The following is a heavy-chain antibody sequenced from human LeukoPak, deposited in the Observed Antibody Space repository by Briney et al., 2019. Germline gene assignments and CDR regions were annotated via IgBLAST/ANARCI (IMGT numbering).Heavy chain of an antibody. Sequence: GGSLRLSCAASGFTFSNAWMSWVRQAPGKGLEWVGRIKSKTDGGTTDYAAPVKGRFTISRDDSKNTLYLQMNSLETEDTAVYYCTTDYSNYEGYYYGMDVWGQGTTVTVSS. CDR3: TTDYSNYEGYYYGMDV. J-gene: IGHJ6*02. CDR1: GFTFSNAW. D-gene: IGHD4-11*01. V-gene: IGHV3-15*01. CDR2: IKSKTDGGTT.